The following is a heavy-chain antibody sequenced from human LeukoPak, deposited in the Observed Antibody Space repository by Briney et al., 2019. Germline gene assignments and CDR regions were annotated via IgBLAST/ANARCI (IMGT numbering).Heavy chain of an antibody. Sequence: PGGSLRLSCAASGFTFSSYSMNWVRQAPGKGLEWVSYISSSSSTIYYADSVKGRFTISRDNAKNSLYLQMNSLRAEDTAVYYCAAAYSSSGLSYWGQGTLVTVSS. D-gene: IGHD6-6*01. CDR3: AAAYSSSGLSY. CDR2: ISSSSSTI. CDR1: GFTFSSYS. V-gene: IGHV3-48*04. J-gene: IGHJ4*02.